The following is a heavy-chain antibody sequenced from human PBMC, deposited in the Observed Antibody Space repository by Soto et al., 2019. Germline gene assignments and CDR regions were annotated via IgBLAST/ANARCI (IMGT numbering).Heavy chain of an antibody. J-gene: IGHJ3*02. D-gene: IGHD2-15*01. V-gene: IGHV4-30-2*01. CDR3: AREGCSGGSCYSGHDAFDI. CDR2: IYHSGST. CDR1: GGSISSGGYS. Sequence: QLQLQESGSGLVKPSQTLSLTCAVSGGSISSGGYSWSWIRQPPGKGLEWIGYIYHSGSTYYNPSLKSRVTRTVDRSKNQFSLKLSSVTAADTAVYYCAREGCSGGSCYSGHDAFDIWGQGTMVTVSS.